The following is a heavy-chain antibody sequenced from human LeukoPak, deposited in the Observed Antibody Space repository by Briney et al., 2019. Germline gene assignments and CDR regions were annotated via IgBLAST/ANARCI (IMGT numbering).Heavy chain of an antibody. CDR1: GGSFSGYY. V-gene: IGHV4-34*01. Sequence: SETLSLTCAVYGGSFSGYYWSWIRQPPGKGLEWIGEINHSGSTNYNPSLKSRVTISVDTSKNQFSLKLGSVTAADTAVYYCARGLFLNWFDPWGQGTLVTVAS. J-gene: IGHJ5*02. CDR3: ARGLFLNWFDP. CDR2: INHSGST.